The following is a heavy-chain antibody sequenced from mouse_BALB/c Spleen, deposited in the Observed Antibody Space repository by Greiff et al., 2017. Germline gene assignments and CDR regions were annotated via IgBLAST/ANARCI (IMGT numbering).Heavy chain of an antibody. CDR1: GYTFTDYA. CDR3: ARGEGRPWFAY. J-gene: IGHJ3*01. CDR2: ISTYYGDA. Sequence: VKLQESGAELVRPGVSVKISCKGSGYTFTDYAMHWVKQSHAKSLEWIGVISTYYGDASYNQKFKGKATMTVDKSSSTAYMELARLTSEDSAIYYCARGEGRPWFAYWGQGTLVTVSA. D-gene: IGHD1-2*01. V-gene: IGHV1S137*01.